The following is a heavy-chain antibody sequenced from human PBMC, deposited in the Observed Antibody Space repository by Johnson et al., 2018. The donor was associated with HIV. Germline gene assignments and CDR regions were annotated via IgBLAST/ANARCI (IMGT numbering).Heavy chain of an antibody. D-gene: IGHD1-1*01. J-gene: IGHJ3*02. CDR2: IKQAGSEK. CDR3: ARDHNANWLAFDI. CDR1: GFTFSGSA. V-gene: IGHV3-7*01. Sequence: EVQVLESGGGLVQPGGSLKLSCAASGFTFSGSAMHWVRQAPGKGLEWVANIKQAGSEKYYVDSVKGRFTISRDKAKNSLYLQMNSLIAEDTSVYYCARDHNANWLAFDIWGQGTMVTVSS.